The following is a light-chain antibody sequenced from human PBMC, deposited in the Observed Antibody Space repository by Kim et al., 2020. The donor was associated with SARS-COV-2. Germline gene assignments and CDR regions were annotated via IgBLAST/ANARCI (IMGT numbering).Light chain of an antibody. CDR3: SSYTTGTTLV. V-gene: IGLV2-14*03. Sequence: GPSIPISCTGTSSDVGGYNYVSWYQQHPGKAPKLMIFEVSNRPSGVSDRFSGSKSGNTASLTISGLQAEDEADYHCSSYTTGTTLVFGTGTKVTV. J-gene: IGLJ1*01. CDR2: EVS. CDR1: SSDVGGYNY.